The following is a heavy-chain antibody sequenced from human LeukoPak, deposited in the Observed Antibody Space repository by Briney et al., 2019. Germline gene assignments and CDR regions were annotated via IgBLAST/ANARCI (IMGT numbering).Heavy chain of an antibody. CDR3: ARDLRCSDGSCYSGYFHYGMDV. CDR2: INNDESDT. V-gene: IGHV3-74*01. CDR1: GFTFGNYW. D-gene: IGHD2-15*01. Sequence: GGTLTLSCTASGFTFGNYWRHWFRQAPGKGLMWVSHINNDESDTKYADPMKGRFTISKDNARSTLYLQMNSLRADDTAVYYCARDLRCSDGSCYSGYFHYGMDVWGQGTTVSVSS. J-gene: IGHJ6*02.